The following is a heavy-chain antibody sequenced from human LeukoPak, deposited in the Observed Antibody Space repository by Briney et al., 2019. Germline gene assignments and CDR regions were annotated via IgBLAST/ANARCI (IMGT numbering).Heavy chain of an antibody. V-gene: IGHV4-4*07. Sequence: SETLSLTCTVSGGSISSYYWSWIRQPAGKGLEWIGRIYTSGSTNYNPSLKSRVTISVDKSKNQFSLKLSSVTAADTAVYYCAREAMVPYYCYYMDVWGKGTTVTVSS. CDR3: AREAMVPYYCYYMDV. CDR1: GGSISSYY. D-gene: IGHD5-18*01. J-gene: IGHJ6*03. CDR2: IYTSGST.